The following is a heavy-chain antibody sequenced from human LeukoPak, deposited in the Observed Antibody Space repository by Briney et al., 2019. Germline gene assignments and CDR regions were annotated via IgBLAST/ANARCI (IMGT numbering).Heavy chain of an antibody. CDR3: ARPLYYSSWYFDP. CDR2: ISSDGSST. V-gene: IGHV3-74*01. Sequence: PGGSLRLSCAASGFTFSSYWMHWVRQAPGEGLVWVSHISSDGSSTRYADSVKGRFTISRDNAKNTLYLQMNSLRAEDTAVYYCARPLYYSSWYFDPWGQGTLSPSPQ. J-gene: IGHJ5*02. CDR1: GFTFSSYW. D-gene: IGHD6-13*01.